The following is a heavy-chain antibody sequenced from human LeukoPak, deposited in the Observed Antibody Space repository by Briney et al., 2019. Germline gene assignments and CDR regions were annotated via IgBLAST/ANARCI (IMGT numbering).Heavy chain of an antibody. J-gene: IGHJ4*02. CDR2: INPNSGGT. V-gene: IGHV1-2*02. CDR1: GYTFIGYY. CDR3: ARVDLTVALTFFDY. Sequence: EASVKVSCKASGYTFIGYYMRWVRQAPGQGLECMGWINPNSGGTNYAQRFQGRVTMTRDTSLRTVYMELTRLRSDDTAVYYCARVDLTVALTFFDYWGQGTLVTVSS. D-gene: IGHD4-23*01.